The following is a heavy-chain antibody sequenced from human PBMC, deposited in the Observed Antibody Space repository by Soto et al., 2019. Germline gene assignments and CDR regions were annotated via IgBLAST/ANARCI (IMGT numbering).Heavy chain of an antibody. V-gene: IGHV1-18*01. CDR2: ISAYNGNT. CDR1: GYTFTSYG. Sequence: GASVKLSCKASGYTFTSYGISWVRQAPGQGLEWMGWISAYNGNTNYAQKLQGRVTMTTDTSTSTAYMELRSLRSDDTAVYYCARARGTMVRGVTNHDHDYWGQGTLVTVSS. J-gene: IGHJ4*02. CDR3: ARARGTMVRGVTNHDHDY. D-gene: IGHD3-10*01.